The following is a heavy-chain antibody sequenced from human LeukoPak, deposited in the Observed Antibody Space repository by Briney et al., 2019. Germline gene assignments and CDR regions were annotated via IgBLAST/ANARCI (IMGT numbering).Heavy chain of an antibody. Sequence: PSETLSLTCAVYGGSFSGYYWSWIRQPPGKGLEWVSSISSSSSYIYYADSVKGRFTISRDNAKNSLYLQMNSLRAEDTAVYYCARVSGDYYHTVDYWGQGTLVTVSS. V-gene: IGHV3-21*01. J-gene: IGHJ4*02. CDR1: GGSFSGYY. CDR2: ISSSSSYI. CDR3: ARVSGDYYHTVDY. D-gene: IGHD4-17*01.